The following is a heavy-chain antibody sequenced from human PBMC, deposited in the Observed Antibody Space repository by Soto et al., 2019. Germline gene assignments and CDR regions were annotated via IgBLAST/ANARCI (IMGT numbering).Heavy chain of an antibody. J-gene: IGHJ5*01. CDR2: IHNSGTS. CDR3: ARDFYDSVGYTWFDS. V-gene: IGHV4-59*01. Sequence: SETLSLTCTVSGDTSTSYYWGWIRQAPGKGLEWIGHIHNSGTSTHNPSLNGRVTISIDMSKKQFSLKLTSLTSAGTAVYYCARDFYDSVGYTWFDSWSQGTLVTVSS. D-gene: IGHD3-22*01. CDR1: GDTSTSYY.